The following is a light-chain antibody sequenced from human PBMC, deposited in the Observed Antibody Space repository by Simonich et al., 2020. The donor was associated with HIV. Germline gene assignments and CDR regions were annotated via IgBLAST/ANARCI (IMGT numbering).Light chain of an antibody. CDR3: QSYDSSLCGVV. V-gene: IGLV1-40*01. J-gene: IGLJ2*01. CDR1: SANIGAVYD. CDR2: ANR. Sequence: QSVPTQPPSVSGAPGPRVTISCTGSSANIGAVYDVHWHQQPPGTAPKLLLYANRNRPSGVPDRFSGSKSGTSASLAITGLRAKDEADYYCQSYDSSLCGVVFGGGTKLTVL.